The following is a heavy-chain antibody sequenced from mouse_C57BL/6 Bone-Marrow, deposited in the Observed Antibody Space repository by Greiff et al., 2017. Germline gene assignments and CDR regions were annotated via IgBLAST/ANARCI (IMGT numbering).Heavy chain of an antibody. V-gene: IGHV1-81*01. D-gene: IGHD1-1*01. CDR2: IYPRSGNT. CDR3: ERRRDDGSISYFDY. J-gene: IGHJ2*01. Sequence: QVQLQQSGAELARPGASVKLSCKASGYTFTSYGISWVKQRTGQGLEWIGEIYPRSGNTYYNEKFKGKATLTADKYSSTAYMELRSLTSEDSAVYFCERRRDDGSISYFDYWGQGTTLTVSS. CDR1: GYTFTSYG.